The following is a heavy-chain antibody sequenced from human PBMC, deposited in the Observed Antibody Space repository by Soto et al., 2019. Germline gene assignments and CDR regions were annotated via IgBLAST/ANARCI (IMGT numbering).Heavy chain of an antibody. CDR1: GYTLTSYF. V-gene: IGHV1-46*01. CDR2: INPSGGST. J-gene: IGHJ5*02. D-gene: IGHD3-10*01. CDR3: TGSTRQDSSGSYVWFDP. Sequence: GASVKVSCKAYGYTLTSYFIHWVRQAPGQGPEWMGIINPSGGSTNYAQKFQGRVIMTRDTSTSTVYMELSSLRSEDTAVYYCTGSTRQDSSGSYVWFDPWGQGTLVTVSS.